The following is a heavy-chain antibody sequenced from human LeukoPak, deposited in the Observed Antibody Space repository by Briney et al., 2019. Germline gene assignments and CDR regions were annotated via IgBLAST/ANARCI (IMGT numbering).Heavy chain of an antibody. D-gene: IGHD3-16*01. J-gene: IGHJ6*03. CDR1: GGTCSSYA. Sequence: AVKVSCKASGGTCSSYAISWVRQAPGQGLEWMGGIIPIFGTANYAQKFQGRVTITTDESTSTAYMELSSLRSEDTAVYYCARGPTYQDYYYYMDVWGKGTTVTVSS. V-gene: IGHV1-69*05. CDR2: IIPIFGTA. CDR3: ARGPTYQDYYYYMDV.